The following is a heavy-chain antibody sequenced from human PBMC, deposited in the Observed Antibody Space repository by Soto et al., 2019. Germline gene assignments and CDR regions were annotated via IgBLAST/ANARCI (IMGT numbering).Heavy chain of an antibody. CDR2: IYWDDNK. Sequence: QITLKESGPTLVKPTQTLTLTCTFSGFSLSTSGVGVGWIRQPPGKALEWLAVIYWDDNKHYSPSLKSRLTIPKDTSKNQVVLTMTNMDPVDTATYYCARKNYGDYPIDYWGQGTLVTVSS. J-gene: IGHJ4*02. CDR1: GFSLSTSGVG. V-gene: IGHV2-5*02. CDR3: ARKNYGDYPIDY. D-gene: IGHD4-17*01.